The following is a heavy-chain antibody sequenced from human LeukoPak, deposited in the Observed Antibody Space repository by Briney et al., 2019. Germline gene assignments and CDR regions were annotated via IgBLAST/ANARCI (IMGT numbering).Heavy chain of an antibody. CDR1: GGSISSGGYY. CDR3: ARRADNYYGLDV. V-gene: IGHV4-31*03. CDR2: SNYGGST. J-gene: IGHJ6*02. D-gene: IGHD6-25*01. Sequence: SETLSLTCTVSGGSISSGGYYWGWIRQVPGKGLEWIGYSNYGGSTYNNPSLKSRVTISVDTSKNQFSLKLTSVTAADTAIYYCARRADNYYGLDVWGQGTTVTVSS.